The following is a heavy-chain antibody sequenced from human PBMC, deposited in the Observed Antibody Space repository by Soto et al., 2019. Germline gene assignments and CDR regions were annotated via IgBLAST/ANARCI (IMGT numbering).Heavy chain of an antibody. Sequence: SDTLSLTCTVSGGSISSGGYYWSWIRQHPGKGLEWIGYIYYSGSTYYNPSLKSRVTISVDTSKNQFSLKLSSVTAADTAVYYCASATYGSGSYWLDYWGQGTLVTVSS. V-gene: IGHV4-31*03. J-gene: IGHJ4*02. CDR1: GGSISSGGYY. CDR3: ASATYGSGSYWLDY. CDR2: IYYSGST. D-gene: IGHD3-10*01.